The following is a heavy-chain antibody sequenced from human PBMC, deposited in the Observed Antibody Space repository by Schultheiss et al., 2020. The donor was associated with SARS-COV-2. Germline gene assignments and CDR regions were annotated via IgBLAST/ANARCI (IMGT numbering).Heavy chain of an antibody. D-gene: IGHD2-21*01. CDR3: ARKKTYSDGLDI. CDR1: GFSLSTSGVG. V-gene: IGHV2-70*01. CDR2: IDWDDDK. J-gene: IGHJ3*02. Sequence: SGPTLVKPTQTLTLTCTFSGFSLSTSGVGVDCIRRPPRKALEWLALIDWDDDKYYTTSLKTRLTISKDTSKNQVVLSMTNMDPVDKATYYCARKKTYSDGLDIWGQGTMVTVSS.